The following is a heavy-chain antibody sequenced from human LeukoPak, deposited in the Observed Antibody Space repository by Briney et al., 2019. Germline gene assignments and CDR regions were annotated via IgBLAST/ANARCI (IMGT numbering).Heavy chain of an antibody. CDR1: GFTFSSYG. D-gene: IGHD4-17*01. Sequence: GGPLRLSCAASGFTFSSYGMHWVRQAPGKGLEWVAVIWYDGSNKYYADSVKGRFTISRDNSKNTLYLQMNSLRAEDTAVYYCARAIDDYGDYITDYWGQGTLVTVSS. CDR2: IWYDGSNK. J-gene: IGHJ4*02. CDR3: ARAIDDYGDYITDY. V-gene: IGHV3-33*01.